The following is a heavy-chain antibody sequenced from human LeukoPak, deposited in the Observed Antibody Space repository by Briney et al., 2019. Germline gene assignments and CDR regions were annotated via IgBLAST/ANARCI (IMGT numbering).Heavy chain of an antibody. CDR2: IYYSGST. V-gene: IGHV4-59*01. D-gene: IGHD4-11*01. CDR3: AGYNDYSID. CDR1: GGSISSYY. J-gene: IGHJ4*02. Sequence: PPETLSLTCTVSGGSISSYYWSWIRQPPGKGLEWIGYIYYSGSTNYNPSLKSRVTISVDTSKNQFSLKLSSVTAADTAVYYCAGYNDYSIDWGQGTLVTVSS.